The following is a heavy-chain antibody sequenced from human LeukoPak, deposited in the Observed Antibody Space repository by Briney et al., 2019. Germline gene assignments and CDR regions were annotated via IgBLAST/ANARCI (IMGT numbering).Heavy chain of an antibody. V-gene: IGHV3-23*01. CDR1: GFTVSSNY. CDR2: ISGNGGGT. J-gene: IGHJ4*02. Sequence: PGGSLRLSCAASGFTVSSNYMSWVRQAPGKGLEWVSSISGNGGGTYYADSVKGRFTISRDNSRNTLYLQMNSLRAEDTALYYCAKDRPQYCSSVSCYVFDSWGQGTLVTVSS. CDR3: AKDRPQYCSSVSCYVFDS. D-gene: IGHD2-2*01.